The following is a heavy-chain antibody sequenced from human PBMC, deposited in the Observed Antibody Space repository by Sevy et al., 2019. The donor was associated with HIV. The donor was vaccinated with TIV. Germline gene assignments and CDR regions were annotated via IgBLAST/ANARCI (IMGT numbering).Heavy chain of an antibody. CDR3: AKDARYYDSSGYYSDAFDI. J-gene: IGHJ3*02. CDR2: ISGSGGST. D-gene: IGHD3-22*01. Sequence: GGSLRLSCAASGFTFSSYAMSWVRQAPGKGLEWASAISGSGGSTYYADSVKGRFTISRDNSKNTLYLQMNSLRAEDTAVYYCAKDARYYDSSGYYSDAFDIWGQGTMVTVSS. V-gene: IGHV3-23*01. CDR1: GFTFSSYA.